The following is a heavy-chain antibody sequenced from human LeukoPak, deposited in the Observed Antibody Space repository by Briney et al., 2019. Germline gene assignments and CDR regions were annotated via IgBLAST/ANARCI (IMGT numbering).Heavy chain of an antibody. CDR2: ISSSSSYI. D-gene: IGHD2-15*01. J-gene: IGHJ3*02. CDR3: ARGDIVVVVAANAFDI. CDR1: GFTFSSYS. Sequence: GGSLRLSCAASGFTFSSYSMNWVRQAPGKGLEWVSSISSSSSYIYYADSVKGRFTISRDNAKNSLYLQMNSLRAEDTAVYYCARGDIVVVVAANAFDIWGQGTMVTVSS. V-gene: IGHV3-21*01.